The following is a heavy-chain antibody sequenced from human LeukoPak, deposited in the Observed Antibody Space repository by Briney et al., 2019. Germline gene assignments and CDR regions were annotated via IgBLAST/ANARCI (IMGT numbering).Heavy chain of an antibody. CDR3: ARDRGRWLRICDY. CDR2: ISSNGGST. Sequence: GGSLRLSCAASGFTFSSYAMHWVRQAPGMGLEYVSAISSNGGSTYYANSVKGRFTISRDNSKNTLYLQMGSLRAEDMAVYYCARDRGRWLRICDYWGQGTLVTVSS. J-gene: IGHJ4*02. D-gene: IGHD5-24*01. V-gene: IGHV3-64*01. CDR1: GFTFSSYA.